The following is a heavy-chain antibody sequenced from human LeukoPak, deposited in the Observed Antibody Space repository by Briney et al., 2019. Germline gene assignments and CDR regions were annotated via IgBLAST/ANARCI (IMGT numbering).Heavy chain of an antibody. J-gene: IGHJ5*02. CDR1: GDSISTTTYN. CDR3: ARGFRYCSGGSCYPGVNWFDP. D-gene: IGHD2-15*01. Sequence: SETLSLTCTVSGDSISTTTYNWGWIRQPPGKGLEWIGSIYYTGITYYNPSLKSRVTMSVDTSENQFSLNLNSVTAADTAVYYCARGFRYCSGGSCYPGVNWFDPWGQGTLVTVSS. CDR2: IYYTGIT. V-gene: IGHV4-39*01.